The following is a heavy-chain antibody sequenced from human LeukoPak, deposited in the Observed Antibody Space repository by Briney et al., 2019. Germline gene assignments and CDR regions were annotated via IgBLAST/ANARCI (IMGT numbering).Heavy chain of an antibody. CDR3: AKDGYCSGGSCRNLPYAYGMDV. CDR2: ISGSGGST. D-gene: IGHD2-15*01. Sequence: PGGSLRLSCAASGFTFSSYAMSWVRQAPGKGLEWVSAISGSGGSTYYADSVKGRFTISRDNSKNTLYLQMNSLRAEDTAVYYCAKDGYCSGGSCRNLPYAYGMDVWGQGTTVTVSS. CDR1: GFTFSSYA. V-gene: IGHV3-23*01. J-gene: IGHJ6*02.